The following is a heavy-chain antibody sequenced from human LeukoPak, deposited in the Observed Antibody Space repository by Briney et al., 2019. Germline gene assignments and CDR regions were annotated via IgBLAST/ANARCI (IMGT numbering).Heavy chain of an antibody. J-gene: IGHJ6*03. CDR2: ISSSGSTI. V-gene: IGHV3-48*03. CDR1: GFTFSSYE. Sequence: GGSLRLSCAASGFTFSSYEMNWVRQAPGKGLEWVSYISSSGSTIYYADSVKGRFTISRDNAKNSLYLQMNSLRAEDTAVYYCARSTVVTNYYYYYYMDVWGKGTTVTISS. D-gene: IGHD4-23*01. CDR3: ARSTVVTNYYYYYYMDV.